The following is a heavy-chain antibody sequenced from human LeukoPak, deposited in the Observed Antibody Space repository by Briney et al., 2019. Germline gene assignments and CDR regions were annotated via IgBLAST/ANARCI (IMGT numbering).Heavy chain of an antibody. CDR3: ARGLVGATTHRPQYYFDY. J-gene: IGHJ4*02. D-gene: IGHD1-26*01. Sequence: SETLSLTCAVHGGSFSGYYWSWIRQPPGKGLEWIGEINHSGSTNYNPSLKSRVTISVDTSKNQFSLKLSSVTAADTAVYYCARGLVGATTHRPQYYFDYWGQGTLVTVSS. CDR1: GGSFSGYY. CDR2: INHSGST. V-gene: IGHV4-34*01.